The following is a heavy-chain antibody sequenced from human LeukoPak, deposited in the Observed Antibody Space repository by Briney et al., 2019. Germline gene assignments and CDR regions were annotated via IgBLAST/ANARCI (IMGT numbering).Heavy chain of an antibody. V-gene: IGHV3-72*01. D-gene: IGHD3-22*01. CDR3: ARAHDSWDF. J-gene: IGHJ4*02. CDR2: SRNKANSYTT. CDR1: GITFSDHY. Sequence: PGGSLRLSCAASGITFSDHYMDWVRQAPGKGLEWVGRSRNKANSYTTEYAASVKGRFTISRDDSKNSVSLQMNSLRTEDTAVYYCARAHDSWDFWGQGTLVTVSS.